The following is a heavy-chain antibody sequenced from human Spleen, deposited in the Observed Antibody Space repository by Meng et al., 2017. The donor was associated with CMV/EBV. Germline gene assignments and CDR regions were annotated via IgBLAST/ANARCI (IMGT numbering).Heavy chain of an antibody. CDR3: ATGPARVDY. Sequence: GGSLRLSCAASGFTFSNYYMNWVRQAPGKGLEWVSSISGSSSYLYYADSVRGRFTISRDNAKNSLYLQINGLRDEDTAVYYCATGPARVDYWGQGTLVTVSS. CDR1: GFTFSNYY. V-gene: IGHV3-21*01. J-gene: IGHJ4*02. CDR2: ISGSSSYL. D-gene: IGHD2-2*01.